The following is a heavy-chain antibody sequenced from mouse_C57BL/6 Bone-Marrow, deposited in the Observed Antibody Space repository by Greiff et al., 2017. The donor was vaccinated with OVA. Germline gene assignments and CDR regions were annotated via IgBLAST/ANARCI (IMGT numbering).Heavy chain of an antibody. J-gene: IGHJ2*01. Sequence: EVKVVESGGGLVKPGGSLKLSCAASGFTFSSYTMSWVRQTPEKRLEWVATISGGGGNTYYPDSVKGRFTISRDNAKNTLYLQMSSLRSEDTALYYCARHFPPLLLRLEIDYWGQGTTLTVSS. CDR2: ISGGGGNT. D-gene: IGHD1-1*01. V-gene: IGHV5-9*01. CDR3: ARHFPPLLLRLEIDY. CDR1: GFTFSSYT.